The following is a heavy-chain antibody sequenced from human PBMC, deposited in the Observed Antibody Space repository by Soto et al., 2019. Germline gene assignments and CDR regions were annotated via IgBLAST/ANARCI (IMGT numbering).Heavy chain of an antibody. CDR2: ICNKRNT. D-gene: IGHD1-26*01. CDR3: ERRGLGNACDI. V-gene: IGHV4-59*01. Sequence: SVTLSLTCTVSNASIIFYFWLCLRQPPGKGLERISYICNKRNTNYNRTIKSRVGMSVDMSRNQHSLKLHSVTAADTAVYYCERRGLGNACDIWGQGRMVTVSS. CDR1: NASIIFYF. J-gene: IGHJ3*02.